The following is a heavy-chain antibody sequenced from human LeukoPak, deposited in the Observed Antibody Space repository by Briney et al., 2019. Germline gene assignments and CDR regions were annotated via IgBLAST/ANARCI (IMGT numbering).Heavy chain of an antibody. CDR3: ARSKSRGLLNDAFDI. V-gene: IGHV3-53*05. J-gene: IGHJ3*02. Sequence: GGSLRLSCAASGFTVSNNYMSWVRQAPGKGLEWVSIIYSGGSTFYADSVKGRFTISRDNSKNTLYLQMNSLRAEDTAVYYCARSKSRGLLNDAFDIWGQGTMVTVSS. CDR1: GFTVSNNY. CDR2: IYSGGST.